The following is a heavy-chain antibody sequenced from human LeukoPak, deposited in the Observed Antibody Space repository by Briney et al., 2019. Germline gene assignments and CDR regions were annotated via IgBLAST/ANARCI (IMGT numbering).Heavy chain of an antibody. Sequence: PGGSLRLPCAASGFTFSNYWMHWVRQAPGKGLVWVSRINSDGGDTDYADSVKGRFTISRDNAKNTLFLEMNSLRAEDTAVYYCATIAVTTALDYWGQGVLVAVSS. CDR2: INSDGGDT. CDR1: GFTFSNYW. CDR3: ATIAVTTALDY. V-gene: IGHV3-74*01. D-gene: IGHD6-19*01. J-gene: IGHJ4*02.